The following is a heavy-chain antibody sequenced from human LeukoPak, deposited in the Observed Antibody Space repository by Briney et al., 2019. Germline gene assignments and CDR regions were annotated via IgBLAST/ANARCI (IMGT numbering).Heavy chain of an antibody. CDR1: EXSFTNYW. D-gene: IGHD6-13*01. J-gene: IGHJ4*02. Sequence: GESLKISFKGSEXSFTNYWIGWARQMPGKGLEWMGIIYPGDSDTRYSPSFQGQVTISADKSISTAYLQWSSLKASDTAIYYCARFQTRYSSSWYAAYWGQGTLVTVSS. V-gene: IGHV5-51*01. CDR3: ARFQTRYSSSWYAAY. CDR2: IYPGDSDT.